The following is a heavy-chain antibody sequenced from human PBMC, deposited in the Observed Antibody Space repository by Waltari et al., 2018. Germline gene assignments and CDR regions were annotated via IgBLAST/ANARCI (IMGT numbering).Heavy chain of an antibody. CDR1: GDSVSSTNYY. J-gene: IGHJ4*02. CDR3: ASTSPTYDYFDY. D-gene: IGHD1-26*01. V-gene: IGHV4-61*01. CDR2: IYDSGST. Sequence: QVQLQESGPGLVKPSETLSLTCTVSGDSVSSTNYYWTWIRQPPGRGLECIGYIYDSGSTTSNPSLESRVTMSVDTSKRQFSLRLSSVTAADTAVYYCASTSPTYDYFDYWGQGILVTVSS.